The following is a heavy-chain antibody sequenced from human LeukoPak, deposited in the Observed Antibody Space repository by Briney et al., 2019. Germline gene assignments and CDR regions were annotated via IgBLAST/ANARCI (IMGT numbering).Heavy chain of an antibody. CDR2: ISYDGSNK. CDR1: GFTFSSYA. Sequence: PGGSLRLSCAASGFTFSSYAMHWVRQAPGKGLEWVAVISYDGSNKYYADSVKGRFTISRDNSKNTLYLQMNSLRAEDAAVYYCARDPKGYGSGRGYFDYWGQGTLVTVSS. V-gene: IGHV3-30*04. CDR3: ARDPKGYGSGRGYFDY. D-gene: IGHD3-10*01. J-gene: IGHJ4*02.